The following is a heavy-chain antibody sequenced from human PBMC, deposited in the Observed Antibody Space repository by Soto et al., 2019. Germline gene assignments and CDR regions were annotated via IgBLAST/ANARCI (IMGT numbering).Heavy chain of an antibody. CDR3: ARVVNRTIFGVVSSYGMDV. V-gene: IGHV4-38-2*01. CDR1: GYSISSGYY. CDR2: IYHSGST. D-gene: IGHD3-3*01. J-gene: IGHJ6*02. Sequence: SETLSLTCAVSGYSISSGYYWGWIRQPPGKGLEWIGSIYHSGSTYYNPSLKSRVTISVDTSKNQFSLKLSSVTAADTAVYYCARVVNRTIFGVVSSYGMDVWGQGTTVTVSS.